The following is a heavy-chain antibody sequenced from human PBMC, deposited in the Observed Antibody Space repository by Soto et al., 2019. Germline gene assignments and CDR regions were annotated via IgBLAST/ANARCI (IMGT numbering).Heavy chain of an antibody. Sequence: ASVKVSCKASGYTFTGYYMHWVRQAPGQGLEWMGWINPNSGGTNYAQKFQGWVTMTRDTSISTAYMELSRLRSDDTAVYYCARPSGSYLYYFDYWGQGTLVTVSS. CDR2: INPNSGGT. D-gene: IGHD1-26*01. J-gene: IGHJ4*02. CDR1: GYTFTGYY. CDR3: ARPSGSYLYYFDY. V-gene: IGHV1-2*04.